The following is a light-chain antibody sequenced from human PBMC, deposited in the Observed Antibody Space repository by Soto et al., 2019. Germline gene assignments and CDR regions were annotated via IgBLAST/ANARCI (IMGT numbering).Light chain of an antibody. Sequence: QSALTQPRSVAGSPGQSGTISCTGTSSDVVNYDYVSWYQHHPGKAHNVMISDLNKRPSWVPDRFSGYNSGNTAYLSISGLQTEDEADYSCCSYAGSYTYFFGTGTKLSVL. CDR1: SSDVVNYDY. J-gene: IGLJ1*01. CDR3: CSYAGSYTYF. V-gene: IGLV2-11*01. CDR2: DLN.